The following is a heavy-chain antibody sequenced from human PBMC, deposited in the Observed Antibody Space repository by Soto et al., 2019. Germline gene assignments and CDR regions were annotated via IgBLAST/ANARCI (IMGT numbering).Heavy chain of an antibody. V-gene: IGHV4-34*01. CDR2: INHSGST. J-gene: IGHJ3*02. D-gene: IGHD3-10*01. CDR3: ARDYYGSGSYYNENAFDI. Sequence: QVQLQQWGAGLLKPSETLSLTCAVYGGSFSGYYWSWIRQPPGKGLEWIGEINHSGSTNYKPSLKSRVTKTVDTSKNQFSLKLSSVTAANTAVYYCARDYYGSGSYYNENAFDIWGQGTMVTVSS. CDR1: GGSFSGYY.